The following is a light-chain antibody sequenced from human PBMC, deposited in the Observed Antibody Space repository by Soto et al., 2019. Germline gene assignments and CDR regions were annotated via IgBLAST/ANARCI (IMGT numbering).Light chain of an antibody. CDR3: QQRSHGLT. CDR2: EAS. V-gene: IGKV3-11*01. J-gene: IGKJ4*01. CDR1: QSVSSS. Sequence: EIVLTQSPATLSLSPGERVTLSCRASQSVSSSLAWFQQKPGQPPRLLIYEASNRATGIPARFSGSGSGTDFTLTINCLEPEDFAVYYCQQRSHGLTFGGGTKVDIK.